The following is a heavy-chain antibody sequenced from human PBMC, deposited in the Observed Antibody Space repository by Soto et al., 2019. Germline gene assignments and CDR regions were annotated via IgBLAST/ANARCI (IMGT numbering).Heavy chain of an antibody. V-gene: IGHV1-69*01. CDR3: ARDSGRKTIAAFIRHQREYYFDY. Sequence: QVQLVQSGAEVKKPGSSVKVSCKASGGTFSSYAISWVRQAPGQGLEWMGGIIPIFGTANYAQKFQGRVTITADESTSTAYMELSSLRSEDTAVYYCARDSGRKTIAAFIRHQREYYFDYWGQGTLVTVSS. D-gene: IGHD6-13*01. CDR1: GGTFSSYA. J-gene: IGHJ4*02. CDR2: IIPIFGTA.